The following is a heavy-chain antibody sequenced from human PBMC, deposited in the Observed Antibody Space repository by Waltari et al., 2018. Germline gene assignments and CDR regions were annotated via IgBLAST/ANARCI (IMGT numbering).Heavy chain of an antibody. CDR3: ARPGPGGTRD. V-gene: IGHV3-7*03. CDR1: GFTFSSYW. J-gene: IGHJ4*02. D-gene: IGHD1-1*01. Sequence: EVQLVESGGGLVQPGGSLRLSCAASGFTFSSYWMSWVRQAPGKGLGWVANIKQDGSDKYYGDSVKGRFTISRDNAKNSLYLQMNSLRSEDTAVYYCARPGPGGTRDWGQGTLVTVSS. CDR2: IKQDGSDK.